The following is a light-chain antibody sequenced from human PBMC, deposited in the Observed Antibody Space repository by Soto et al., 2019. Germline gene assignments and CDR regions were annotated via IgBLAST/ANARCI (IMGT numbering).Light chain of an antibody. V-gene: IGKV3-15*01. CDR3: QQYNNWPPYT. Sequence: EIVMTQSPATLSVSPGERATLSCRASQSVSSNLAWYQQKPGQAPRLLIYGASTRATGIPARFSGSGSGIEFTLTISSLQYEDFEVYYCQQYNNWPPYTFGQGTKLEIK. CDR2: GAS. J-gene: IGKJ2*01. CDR1: QSVSSN.